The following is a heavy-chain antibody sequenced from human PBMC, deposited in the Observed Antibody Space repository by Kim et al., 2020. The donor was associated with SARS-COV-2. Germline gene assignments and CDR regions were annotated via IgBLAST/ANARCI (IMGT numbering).Heavy chain of an antibody. V-gene: IGHV2-70*01. J-gene: IGHJ4*02. CDR3: ARTSIAAAGTSLDY. D-gene: IGHD6-13*01. Sequence: YSTSLKTRLTISKDTSKNQVVLTMTNMDPVDTATYYCARTSIAAAGTSLDYWGQGTLVTVSS.